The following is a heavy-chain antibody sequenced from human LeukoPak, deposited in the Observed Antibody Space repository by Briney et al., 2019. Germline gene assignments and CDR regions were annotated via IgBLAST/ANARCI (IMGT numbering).Heavy chain of an antibody. V-gene: IGHV4-59*12. J-gene: IGHJ4*02. D-gene: IGHD3-3*01. CDR3: ARVQYYDFWSGNFDY. Sequence: SETLSLTCTVSGGSISSYYWNWIRQPPGKGLEWIGYIYYSGSTNYNPSLKSRVTISVDTSKNQFSLKLSSVTAADTAVYYCARVQYYDFWSGNFDYWGQGTLVTVSS. CDR2: IYYSGST. CDR1: GGSISSYY.